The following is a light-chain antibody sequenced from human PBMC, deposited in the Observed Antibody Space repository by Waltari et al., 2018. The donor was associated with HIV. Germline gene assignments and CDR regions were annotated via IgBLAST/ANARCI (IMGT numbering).Light chain of an antibody. V-gene: IGKV1-39*01. J-gene: IGKJ4*01. CDR1: QNINSY. Sequence: DIQMTQSPSSLSASVGASVTISCRSSQNINSYLNWYQQKAGRAPQLLIYGALNLHTWAPRRFSARGSGTDFTLTITSLQPEDFATYFCQQSYNVPVTFGGGTKVEV. CDR3: QQSYNVPVT. CDR2: GAL.